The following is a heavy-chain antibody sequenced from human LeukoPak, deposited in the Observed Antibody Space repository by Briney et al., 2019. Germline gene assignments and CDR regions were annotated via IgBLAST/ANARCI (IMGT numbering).Heavy chain of an antibody. CDR1: GFTFSSSW. J-gene: IGHJ3*02. V-gene: IGHV3-7*01. Sequence: GGSLRLSCAASGFTFSSSWMSWVRQAPGVGLEWVANIKQDGSEKYYVDSVKGRFTISRDNAKNSLYLQMNSLRAEDTAVYYCARDEIWGQGTMVTVSS. CDR2: IKQDGSEK. CDR3: ARDEI.